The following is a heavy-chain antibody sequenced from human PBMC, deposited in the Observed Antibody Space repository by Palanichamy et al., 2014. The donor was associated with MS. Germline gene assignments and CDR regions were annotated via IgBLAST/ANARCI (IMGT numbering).Heavy chain of an antibody. D-gene: IGHD1-7*01. CDR1: GYTFTDRH. CDR3: VRENWNYDY. Sequence: VQLVQSGAEVKNPGASVKVSRETSGYTFTDRHMHWVRQAPGQGLEWVGRINPKNGDTDCSQKFQGRVTVTRDTSINTAYMELFRLTSDDTAVYYCVRENWNYDYWGQGTLVTVSP. J-gene: IGHJ4*02. CDR2: INPKNGDT. V-gene: IGHV1-2*06.